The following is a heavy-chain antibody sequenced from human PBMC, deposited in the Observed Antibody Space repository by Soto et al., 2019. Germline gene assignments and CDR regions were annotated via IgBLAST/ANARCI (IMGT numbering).Heavy chain of an antibody. Sequence: QVQLVESGGGVVQPGRSLRLSCAASGFTFSSYAMHWVRQAPGKGPEWVAVISYDGSNKYYADSVKGRFTISRDNSKNTLYLQMNSLRAEDTAVYYCARGSRVKGSTGGLDVWGQGTTVTVSS. J-gene: IGHJ6*02. V-gene: IGHV3-30-3*01. D-gene: IGHD1-26*01. CDR3: ARGSRVKGSTGGLDV. CDR1: GFTFSSYA. CDR2: ISYDGSNK.